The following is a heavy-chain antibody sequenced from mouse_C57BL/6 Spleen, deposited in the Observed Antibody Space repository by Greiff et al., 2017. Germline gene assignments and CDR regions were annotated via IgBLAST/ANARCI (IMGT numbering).Heavy chain of an antibody. J-gene: IGHJ3*01. Sequence: QVKLQQSGAELVKPGASVTISCKASGYAFSSYWMHWVKQWPGKGLEWIGQIYPGDGDTNYNGKIKGKARLSSDKSSSTAYMQISILTYEDSAVYFCARELSFAYWGQGTLVTVSA. CDR1: GYAFSSYW. V-gene: IGHV1-80*01. CDR3: ARELSFAY. CDR2: IYPGDGDT.